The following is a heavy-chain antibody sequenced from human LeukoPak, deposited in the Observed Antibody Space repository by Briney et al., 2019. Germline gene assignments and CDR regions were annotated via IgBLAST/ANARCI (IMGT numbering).Heavy chain of an antibody. CDR3: ASATLRCSGGSCYEMDV. J-gene: IGHJ6*04. D-gene: IGHD2-15*01. CDR1: GGTFSSYT. CDR2: IIPLFGTP. Sequence: SVKVSCKASGGTFSSYTIGWVRQAPGQGLEWMGGIIPLFGTPDYAQKFQDRLTITADKSTSTAYMELSSLRSEDTAVYYCASATLRCSGGSCYEMDVWGKGTTVTVSS. V-gene: IGHV1-69*06.